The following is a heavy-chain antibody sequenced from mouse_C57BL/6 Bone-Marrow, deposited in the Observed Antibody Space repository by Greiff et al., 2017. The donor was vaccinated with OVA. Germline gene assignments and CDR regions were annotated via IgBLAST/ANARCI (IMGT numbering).Heavy chain of an antibody. D-gene: IGHD2-10*02. CDR2: ISNGGGST. V-gene: IGHV5-12*01. J-gene: IGHJ2*01. CDR1: GFTFSDYY. Sequence: EVKLMESGGGLVQPGGSLKLSCAASGFTFSDYYMYWVRQTPEKRLEWVAYISNGGGSTYYPDTVKGRFTISRENAKNTLYLQMSRLKSEDTAMYYGERQKGDVWSYFDYWGQGTTLTVSS. CDR3: ERQKGDVWSYFDY.